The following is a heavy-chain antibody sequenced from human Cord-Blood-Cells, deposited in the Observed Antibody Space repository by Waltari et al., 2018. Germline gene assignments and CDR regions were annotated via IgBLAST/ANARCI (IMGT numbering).Heavy chain of an antibody. D-gene: IGHD6-19*01. J-gene: IGHJ5*02. CDR3: ARDLAGTSWFDP. CDR1: GGSISSYY. Sequence: QVQLQESGPGLVKPSETLSLTCTVSGGSISSYYWSWIRQPPGKGLEWIGYIYYSGSTNYNPSLKSRVTISVDTSKNQFSLKLSSVTAADTAVYYCARDLAGTSWFDPWGQGTLVTVSS. V-gene: IGHV4-59*01. CDR2: IYYSGST.